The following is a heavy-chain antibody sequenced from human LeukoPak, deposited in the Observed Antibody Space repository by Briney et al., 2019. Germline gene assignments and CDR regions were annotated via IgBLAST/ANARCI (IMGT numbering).Heavy chain of an antibody. D-gene: IGHD1-26*01. V-gene: IGHV3-30*02. CDR2: IRYDGSNK. CDR3: AKRGSYPSYYFDY. J-gene: IGHJ4*02. CDR1: GFTFSSYG. Sequence: GGSLRLSCAASGFTFSSYGMHWVRQAPGKGLEWVAFIRYDGSNKYYADSVKGRFTISRDNSKNTLYLQMSSLRAEDTAVYYCAKRGSYPSYYFDYWGQGTLVTVSS.